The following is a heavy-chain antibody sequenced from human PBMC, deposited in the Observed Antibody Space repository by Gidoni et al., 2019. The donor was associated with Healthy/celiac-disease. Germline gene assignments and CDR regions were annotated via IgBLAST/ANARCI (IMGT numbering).Heavy chain of an antibody. J-gene: IGHJ6*02. CDR3: TKTIGYEYGMDV. V-gene: IGHV3-74*03. CDR2: INPDGSRI. D-gene: IGHD3-22*01. Sequence: PGKGLVWVSRINPDGSRISYADSVKGRFTISRDNAKDTLYLQMNSLSAEDTAVYYCTKTIGYEYGMDVWGQGTTVIVSS.